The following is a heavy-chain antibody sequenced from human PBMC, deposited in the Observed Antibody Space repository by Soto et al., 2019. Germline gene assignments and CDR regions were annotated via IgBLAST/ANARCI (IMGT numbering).Heavy chain of an antibody. CDR3: AIVLGTGGLWFDP. Sequence: QVQLQEAGPGLVRPSETLSLTCTVSGHSISSGDYYWSWIRQSPGKGLEWIGYIYYTRTTYYNPSLESRVKRSIDTSKTDFSLKMTSVTAADTAVYYCAIVLGTGGLWFDPWGQGTLVHVS. J-gene: IGHJ5*02. D-gene: IGHD3-16*01. CDR1: GHSISSGDYY. V-gene: IGHV4-30-4*08. CDR2: IYYTRTT.